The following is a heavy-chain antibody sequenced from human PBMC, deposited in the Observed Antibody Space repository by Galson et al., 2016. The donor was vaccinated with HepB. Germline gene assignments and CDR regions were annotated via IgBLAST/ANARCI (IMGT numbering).Heavy chain of an antibody. D-gene: IGHD2-2*01. CDR3: AREVPAACNFDY. Sequence: SVKVSCKASEYTFTQYYIHWVRQAPGQGLEWMGMLNSVDGTNYAQKLRGRVTMTRDTSTTTVYMELSSLRSEDSAVYYCAREVPAACNFDYWGQGILVSVSS. J-gene: IGHJ4*02. CDR2: LNSVDGT. V-gene: IGHV1-46*01. CDR1: EYTFTQYY.